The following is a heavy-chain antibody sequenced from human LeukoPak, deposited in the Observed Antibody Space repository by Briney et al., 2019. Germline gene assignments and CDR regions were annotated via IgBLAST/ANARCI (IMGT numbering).Heavy chain of an antibody. CDR2: IYYRGSS. J-gene: IGHJ4*02. CDR3: ARAAYGGNSGVFDY. CDR1: GASISSYY. Sequence: SETLSLTCTVSGASISSYYWNWIRHPPGKRLGWIGSIYYRGSSNNNPSFKSRVTISVDTSKNQFSLKVTSVTAADTAVYFCARAAYGGNSGVFDYWGQGALVTVSS. D-gene: IGHD4-23*01. V-gene: IGHV4-59*01.